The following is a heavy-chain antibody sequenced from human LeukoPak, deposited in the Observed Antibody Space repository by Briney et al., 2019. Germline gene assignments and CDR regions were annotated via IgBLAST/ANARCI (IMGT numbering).Heavy chain of an antibody. CDR2: IYSGGST. CDR1: GFTVSSNY. Sequence: GGSLRLSCAASGFTVSSNYMSWVRQAPGKGLEWVSVIYSGGSTYYADSVKGRFTISRDNSKNTLYLQMSSLRAEDTAVYYCAKDERNWNYNLASQTYDWGQGTLVTVSS. CDR3: AKDERNWNYNLASQTYD. J-gene: IGHJ4*02. V-gene: IGHV3-66*01. D-gene: IGHD1-7*01.